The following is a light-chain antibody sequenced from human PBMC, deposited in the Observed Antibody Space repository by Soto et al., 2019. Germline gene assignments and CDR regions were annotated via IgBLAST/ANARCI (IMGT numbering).Light chain of an antibody. J-gene: IGKJ1*01. CDR2: KAS. Sequence: DLQMTQSPSTLSASVGDRVTITCRASQRISWWLAWYQQKPGKVPKLLIYKASSLERGVPSRFSGSGSGTEFTLTISSLQPDDFATHYCQQYNSYSSFGQGTKVDIK. V-gene: IGKV1-5*03. CDR3: QQYNSYSS. CDR1: QRISWW.